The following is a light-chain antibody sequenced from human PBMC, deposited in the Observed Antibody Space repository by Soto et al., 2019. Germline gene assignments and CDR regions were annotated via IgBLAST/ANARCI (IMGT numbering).Light chain of an antibody. V-gene: IGLV2-11*01. Sequence: QSALTQPASVSGSPGQSITISCTGTSSDVGGYNYVSWYQQHPGKAPKLMVYDVSKRPSRGRDRVSGSKSGNTASLTISGLQTEDEADYYCCSYAGRYTYVFGTGTKLTVL. CDR3: CSYAGRYTYV. CDR2: DVS. J-gene: IGLJ1*01. CDR1: SSDVGGYNY.